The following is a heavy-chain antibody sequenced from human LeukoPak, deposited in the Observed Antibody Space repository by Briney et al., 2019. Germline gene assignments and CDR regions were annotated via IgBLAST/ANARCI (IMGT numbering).Heavy chain of an antibody. D-gene: IGHD3-22*01. Sequence: GGSLRLSCAASGFTFSSYAMSWVRQAPGKGLEWVSAISGSGGSTYYADSVKGRFTISRDNSKNTLYLQMNSLRAGDTAVYYCAKSSGYYNDSTLFDPWGQGTLVTVSS. CDR2: ISGSGGST. CDR3: AKSSGYYNDSTLFDP. V-gene: IGHV3-23*01. J-gene: IGHJ5*02. CDR1: GFTFSSYA.